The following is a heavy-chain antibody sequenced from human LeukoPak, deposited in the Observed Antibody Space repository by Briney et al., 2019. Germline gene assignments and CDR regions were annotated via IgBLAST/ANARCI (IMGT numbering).Heavy chain of an antibody. Sequence: ASVKVSCKASGYTFSGNFMHWVRQAPGQGLEWMGIINPSGGSTSYAQKFQGRVTMTRDTSTSTVYMELSSLRSEDTAVYYCARDAGSSGYYYGGGRGAFDIWGQGTMVTVSS. CDR1: GYTFSGNF. CDR3: ARDAGSSGYYYGGGRGAFDI. CDR2: INPSGGST. V-gene: IGHV1-46*01. D-gene: IGHD3-22*01. J-gene: IGHJ3*02.